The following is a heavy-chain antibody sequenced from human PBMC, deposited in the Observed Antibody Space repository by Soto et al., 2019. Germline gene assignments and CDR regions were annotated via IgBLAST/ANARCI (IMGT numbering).Heavy chain of an antibody. CDR2: IDGSGGIP. Sequence: QLLQSGGGLVQPGGSLTLSCAASGFPFGTPDMSWVRQAPGEGLAWVSTIDGSGGIPVYADSVKGRFTISRDNSRNTVYLQMNSLRGDDTALYYCVKNSGWFNTWGQGALVTVAS. J-gene: IGHJ5*02. D-gene: IGHD3-10*01. CDR3: VKNSGWFNT. V-gene: IGHV3-23*01. CDR1: GFPFGTPD.